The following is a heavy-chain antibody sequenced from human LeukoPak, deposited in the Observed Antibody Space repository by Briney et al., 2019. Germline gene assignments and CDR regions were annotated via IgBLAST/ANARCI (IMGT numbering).Heavy chain of an antibody. Sequence: GRSLRLSCAASGFTFSNYGMYWVRQAPGTGLEWVTFISDDGSRKYYVDSVKGRFTISGDNSKNTLYLQMNSLRVEDTAVYYCAKDRSTTWSFDYWGQGTLVSVSS. CDR2: ISDDGSRK. CDR3: AKDRSTTWSFDY. CDR1: GFTFSNYG. V-gene: IGHV3-30*18. D-gene: IGHD6-13*01. J-gene: IGHJ4*02.